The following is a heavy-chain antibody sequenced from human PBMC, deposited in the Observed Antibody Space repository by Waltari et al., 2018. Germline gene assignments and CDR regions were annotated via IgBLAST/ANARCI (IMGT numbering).Heavy chain of an antibody. CDR1: GFTLSSYA. V-gene: IGHV3-23*01. D-gene: IGHD3-10*01. CDR2: ISGSGGST. CDR3: AKDATGTRWVAGYYFDY. Sequence: EVQLLESGGGLVQPGGSLRLSCAASGFTLSSYAMRWVRQAPGTGLEWVPSISGSGGSTYYADSVKGRFTISRDNSKNTLYLQMNSLRAEDTAVYYCAKDATGTRWVAGYYFDYWGQGTLVTVSS. J-gene: IGHJ4*02.